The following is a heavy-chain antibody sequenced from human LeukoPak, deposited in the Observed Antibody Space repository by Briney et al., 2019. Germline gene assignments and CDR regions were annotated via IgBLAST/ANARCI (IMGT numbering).Heavy chain of an antibody. CDR1: GFTFDDYG. CDR3: ARDSEYQMFDY. CDR2: INWNGGST. Sequence: GGSLRLSCAASGFTFDDYGMSWVRQAPGKGLEWVSGINWNGGSTGYADSVKGRLTISRDNAKNSLYLQMNSLRAEDTALYYCARDSEYQMFDYWGQGTLVTVSS. V-gene: IGHV3-20*04. J-gene: IGHJ4*02. D-gene: IGHD2-2*01.